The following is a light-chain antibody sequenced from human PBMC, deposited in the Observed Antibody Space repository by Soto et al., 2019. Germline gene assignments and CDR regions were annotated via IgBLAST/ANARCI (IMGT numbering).Light chain of an antibody. CDR1: QSVSSSY. V-gene: IGKV3-20*01. Sequence: EIVLTQSPGTLSLSLGERATLSCRASQSVSSSYIAWYQQKPGQAPRLLIYGASSRATGIPDRFSVSGSGTDFILTISRLEPEDFAVYYCQQYGISRYTFGQGTKLEIK. CDR2: GAS. CDR3: QQYGISRYT. J-gene: IGKJ2*01.